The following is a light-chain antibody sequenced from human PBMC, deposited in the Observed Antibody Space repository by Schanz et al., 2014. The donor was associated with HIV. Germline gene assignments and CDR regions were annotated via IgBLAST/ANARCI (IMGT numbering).Light chain of an antibody. J-gene: IGKJ3*01. CDR1: QDIGND. Sequence: DVQMTQSPSSLSASVGDRVTITCRASQDIGNDLGWYQQKPGKAPKRLIYAASSLQSGVPSRFSGSGSGTDFTLTISSLQPEDFATYFCQQGASPPFTFGPGTTVDIK. CDR2: AAS. V-gene: IGKV1-39*01. CDR3: QQGASPPFT.